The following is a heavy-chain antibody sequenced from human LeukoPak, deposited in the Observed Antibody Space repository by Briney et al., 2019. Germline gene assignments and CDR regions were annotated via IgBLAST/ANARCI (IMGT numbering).Heavy chain of an antibody. CDR1: GGSISSYY. CDR2: ISGSGGST. J-gene: IGHJ4*02. Sequence: ETLSLTCTVSGGSISSYYWSWIRQPPGKGLEWVSAISGSGGSTYYADSVKGRFTISRDNSKNTLYLQMNSLRAEDTAVYYCAKGFFKRWPSHYFDYWGQGTLVTVSS. D-gene: IGHD5-24*01. V-gene: IGHV3-23*01. CDR3: AKGFFKRWPSHYFDY.